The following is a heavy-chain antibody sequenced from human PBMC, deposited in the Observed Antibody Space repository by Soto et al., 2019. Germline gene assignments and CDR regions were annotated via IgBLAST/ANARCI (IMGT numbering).Heavy chain of an antibody. CDR2: IYYSGST. D-gene: IGHD1-1*01. CDR3: ARNRDWNYFDY. CDR1: GGSISSGGYY. Sequence: QVQLQESGPGLVKPSQTLSLTCTVSGGSISSGGYYWSWIRQHPGKGLEWIGYIYYSGSTYYNPSLKRRVTIAVDTSKNQFSLKLSSVTAADTAVYYCARNRDWNYFDYWGQGTLVTVSS. J-gene: IGHJ4*02. V-gene: IGHV4-31*03.